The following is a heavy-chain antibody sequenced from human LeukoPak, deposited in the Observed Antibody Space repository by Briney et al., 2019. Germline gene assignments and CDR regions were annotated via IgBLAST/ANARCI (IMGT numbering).Heavy chain of an antibody. CDR2: ISSSSSYI. Sequence: PGGSLRLSCAASGFTFSSYSMNWVRQAPGKGLEWVSSISSSSSYIYYADSVKGRFTISRDNAKNSLYLQMNSLRAEDTAVYYCARGAYVQLERRGGIYYYYYMDVWGKGTTVTISS. CDR1: GFTFSSYS. CDR3: ARGAYVQLERRGGIYYYYYMDV. J-gene: IGHJ6*03. V-gene: IGHV3-21*01. D-gene: IGHD1-1*01.